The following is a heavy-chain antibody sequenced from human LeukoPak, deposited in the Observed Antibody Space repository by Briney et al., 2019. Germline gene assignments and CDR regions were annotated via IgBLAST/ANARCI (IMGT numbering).Heavy chain of an antibody. CDR2: ISGVGSVN. J-gene: IGHJ3*02. CDR3: ARDPSAVAAPFDI. D-gene: IGHD6-19*01. V-gene: IGHV3-48*03. CDR1: GFTFSSYE. Sequence: GGSLRLSCAASGFTFSSYEMNWVRQAPGKGLEWVSYISGVGSVNNYADSVKGRFTISRDNAKNSLYLQMNSLRAEDTAVYYCARDPSAVAAPFDIWGQGTMVTVSS.